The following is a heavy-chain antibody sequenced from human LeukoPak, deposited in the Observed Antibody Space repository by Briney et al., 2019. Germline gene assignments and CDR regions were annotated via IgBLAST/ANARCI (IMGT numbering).Heavy chain of an antibody. Sequence: SVKVSRKASGGTFSSYAISWVRQAPGQGLEWMGGIIPIFGTANYAQKFQGRVTITTDESTSTAYMELSSLRSEDTAVYYCARESPYDYVWGSYRPYNWFDPWGQGTLVTVSS. CDR2: IIPIFGTA. CDR3: ARESPYDYVWGSYRPYNWFDP. J-gene: IGHJ5*02. CDR1: GGTFSSYA. V-gene: IGHV1-69*05. D-gene: IGHD3-16*02.